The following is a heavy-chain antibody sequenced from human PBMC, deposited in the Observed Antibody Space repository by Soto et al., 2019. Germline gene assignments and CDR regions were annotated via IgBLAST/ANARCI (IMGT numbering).Heavy chain of an antibody. CDR1: GYSFTSYW. D-gene: IGHD6-19*01. Sequence: EVQLVQSGAEVKKPGESLKISYKGSGYSFTSYWIAWVCQMPGKGLEWMGIIYPGDSDTRYSPSFQGQVTISADKSISTAYLQWSSLKASDTAMYYCARPTYNSGWPEPAFDSWGQGTLVTVSS. CDR3: ARPTYNSGWPEPAFDS. J-gene: IGHJ4*02. V-gene: IGHV5-51*03. CDR2: IYPGDSDT.